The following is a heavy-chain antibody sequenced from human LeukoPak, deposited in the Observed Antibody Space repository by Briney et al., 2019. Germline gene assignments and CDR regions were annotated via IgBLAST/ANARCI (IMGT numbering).Heavy chain of an antibody. D-gene: IGHD3-22*01. J-gene: IGHJ4*02. CDR3: ARDGPQYYYDSSGYYPFFGY. V-gene: IGHV3-48*04. CDR1: GFTFSSYS. CDR2: ISSSGSTI. Sequence: GGSLRLSCAASGFTFSSYSMNWVRQAPGKGLEWVSYISSSGSTIYYADSVKGRFTISRDNAKNSLYLQMNSLRAEDTAVYYCARDGPQYYYDSSGYYPFFGYWGQGTLVTVSS.